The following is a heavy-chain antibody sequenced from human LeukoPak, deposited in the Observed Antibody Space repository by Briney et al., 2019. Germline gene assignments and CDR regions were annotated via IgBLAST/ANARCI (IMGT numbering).Heavy chain of an antibody. Sequence: PSETLSLTCTVSGGSISSLYYSWIRQPPGKGLEWIGYIYYSGSTYYNPSLKSRVTISVDTSKNQFSLKLSSVTAADTAVYYCARAVAVAGFDYWGQGTLVTVSS. CDR1: GGSISSLY. J-gene: IGHJ4*02. V-gene: IGHV4-59*12. D-gene: IGHD6-19*01. CDR3: ARAVAVAGFDY. CDR2: IYYSGST.